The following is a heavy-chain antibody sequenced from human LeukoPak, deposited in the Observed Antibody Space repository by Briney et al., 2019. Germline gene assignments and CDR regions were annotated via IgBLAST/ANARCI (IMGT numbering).Heavy chain of an antibody. V-gene: IGHV4-39*01. CDR2: IYYSGST. Sequence: PSETLSLTCTVSGGSISSSSYYWGWIRQPPGKGLEWIGSIYYSGSTYYNPSLKSRVTISVDTSKNQFSLKLSSVTAADTAVYYCARHRRYYGSVHYFDYWGQGTMVTVSS. CDR3: ARHRRYYGSVHYFDY. D-gene: IGHD3-10*01. J-gene: IGHJ4*02. CDR1: GGSISSSSYY.